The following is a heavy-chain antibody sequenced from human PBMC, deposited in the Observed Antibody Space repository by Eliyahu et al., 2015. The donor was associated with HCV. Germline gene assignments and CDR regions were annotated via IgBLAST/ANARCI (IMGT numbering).Heavy chain of an antibody. CDR1: GGSFSGYY. J-gene: IGHJ6*02. CDR3: ASSYCSGGSCYPYYYYYGMDV. V-gene: IGHV4-34*01. D-gene: IGHD2-15*01. Sequence: QVQLQQWGAGLLKPSETLSLTCAVYGGSFSGYYWSWIRQPPGKGLEWIGEINHSGSTNYNPSLKSRVTISVDTSKNQFSLKLSSVTAADTAVYYCASSYCSGGSCYPYYYYYGMDVWGQGTTVTVSS. CDR2: INHSGST.